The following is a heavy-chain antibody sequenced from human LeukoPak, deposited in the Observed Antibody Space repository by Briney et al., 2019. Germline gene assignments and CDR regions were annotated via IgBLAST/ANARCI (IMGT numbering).Heavy chain of an antibody. J-gene: IGHJ3*02. V-gene: IGHV4-39*07. CDR1: GGSISSSTYY. D-gene: IGHD1-26*01. CDR3: ASNGIVDDAFDI. CDR2: INHSGST. Sequence: PSETLSLTCTVSGGSISSSTYYWSWIRQPPGKGLEWIGEINHSGSTNYNPSLKSRVTISVDRSKNQFSLKLSSVTAADTAVYYCASNGIVDDAFDIWGQGTMVTVSS.